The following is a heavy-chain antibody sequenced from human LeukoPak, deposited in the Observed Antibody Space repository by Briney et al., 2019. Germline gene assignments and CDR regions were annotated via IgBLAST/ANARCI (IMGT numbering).Heavy chain of an antibody. D-gene: IGHD2-2*01. CDR3: AGRRYCSSTSCYRDYYYMDV. V-gene: IGHV1-2*02. J-gene: IGHJ6*03. CDR2: INPNSGGS. CDR1: GYTFTGYY. Sequence: GASVKVSCKASGYTFTGYYMHWVRQAPGQGLEWMGWINPNSGGSNYAQKFQGRVTMTRDTPISTAYMELSRLRSDDTAVYYCAGRRYCSSTSCYRDYYYMDVWAKGPRSPSP.